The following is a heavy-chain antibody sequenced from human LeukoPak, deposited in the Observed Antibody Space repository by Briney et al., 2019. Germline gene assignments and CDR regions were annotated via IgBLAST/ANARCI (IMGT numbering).Heavy chain of an antibody. D-gene: IGHD3-10*01. CDR2: IYHSGST. CDR3: ARGPSGSGSSPPPGKYYMDV. V-gene: IGHV4-38-2*02. J-gene: IGHJ6*03. CDR1: GYSISSGYY. Sequence: PSETLSLTCTVSGYSISSGYYWGWIRPPPGKGLEWIGSIYHSGSTYYNPSLKSRVTISVDTSKNQFSLKLSSVTAADTAVYYCARGPSGSGSSPPPGKYYMDVWGKGTTVTISS.